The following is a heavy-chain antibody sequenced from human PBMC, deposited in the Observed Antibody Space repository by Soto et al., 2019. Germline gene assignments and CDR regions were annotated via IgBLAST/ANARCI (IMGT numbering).Heavy chain of an antibody. V-gene: IGHV3-53*04. J-gene: IGHJ3*02. Sequence: GGSLRLSCAASGFTVSSNYMSWVRQAPGKGLEWVSVIYSGGSTYYADSVKGRFTISRHNSKNTLYLQMNSLRAEDTAVYYCARVDYYGSGSYAFDIWGQGTMVTVSS. CDR1: GFTVSSNY. CDR2: IYSGGST. CDR3: ARVDYYGSGSYAFDI. D-gene: IGHD3-10*01.